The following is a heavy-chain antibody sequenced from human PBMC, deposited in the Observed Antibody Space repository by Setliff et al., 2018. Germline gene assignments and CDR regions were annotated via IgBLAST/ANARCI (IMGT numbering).Heavy chain of an antibody. J-gene: IGHJ4*02. V-gene: IGHV3-30*02. CDR3: PKRGDSSSWLEY. CDR2: ILYDGSNK. D-gene: IGHD6-13*01. Sequence: PGGSLRLSCSVSGFTFGDYAMTWVRQAPGKGLEWVAFILYDGSNKYYADSVKGRFTISRDGSKKTLYLQMNSLRAEDTAVYYCPKRGDSSSWLEYWGQGTLVTVSS. CDR1: GFTFGDYA.